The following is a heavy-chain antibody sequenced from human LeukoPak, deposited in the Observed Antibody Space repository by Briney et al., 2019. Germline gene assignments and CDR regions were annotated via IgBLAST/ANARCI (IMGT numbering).Heavy chain of an antibody. V-gene: IGHV1-69*05. CDR2: IVPIFGTA. CDR3: ARPGYYDSNDAFDI. CDR1: GGTFSSYA. J-gene: IGHJ3*02. D-gene: IGHD3-22*01. Sequence: SVKVSCKASGGTFSSYAISWVRQAPGQGLEWMGRIVPIFGTANYAQKFQGRVTITTDESTSTAYMELSSLRSEDTAVYYFARPGYYDSNDAFDIWGQGTMVTVSS.